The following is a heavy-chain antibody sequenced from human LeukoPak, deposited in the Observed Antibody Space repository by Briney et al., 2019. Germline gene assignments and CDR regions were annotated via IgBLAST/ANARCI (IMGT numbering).Heavy chain of an antibody. J-gene: IGHJ4*02. V-gene: IGHV3-23*01. CDR1: EFTFSSYD. CDR3: ASPNRFDY. Sequence: GGSLRLSCAASEFTFSSYDMSWVRQAPGKGLEWISTITGSGDNTYYADSVKGRFTISRDNSKSTLYLQMNSLRADDTAVYYCASPNRFDYWGQGTLVTVSS. CDR2: ITGSGDNT. D-gene: IGHD1-14*01.